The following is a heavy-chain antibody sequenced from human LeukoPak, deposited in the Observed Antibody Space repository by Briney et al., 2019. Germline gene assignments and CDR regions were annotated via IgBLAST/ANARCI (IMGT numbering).Heavy chain of an antibody. Sequence: PSETLSLTCTVFGGSISSYYWSWIRQPPGKGLEWIGYIYTGGSTNYNPSLKSRVTILVDTSKNQFSLNLSSVTAADTAVYYCAGHVFWYFDLWGRGTLVTVSS. CDR1: GGSISSYY. V-gene: IGHV4-4*09. CDR3: AGHVFWYFDL. CDR2: IYTGGST. J-gene: IGHJ2*01.